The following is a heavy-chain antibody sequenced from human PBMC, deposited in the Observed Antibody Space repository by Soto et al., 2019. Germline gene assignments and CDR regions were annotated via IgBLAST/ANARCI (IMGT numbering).Heavy chain of an antibody. J-gene: IGHJ4*02. V-gene: IGHV3-23*01. D-gene: IGHD4-17*01. CDR3: AKGRDYGGNYRDF. CDR2: ISGGGGTTNT. CDR1: GFTFSSYV. Sequence: GGSVRLSCAASGFTFSSYVMAWVRQAPGKGLEWVSAISGGGGTTNTYYADSVKGRFTISRDNSQNTLYLHMNSLRADDTAVYYCAKGRDYGGNYRDFWGQGTLVTVSS.